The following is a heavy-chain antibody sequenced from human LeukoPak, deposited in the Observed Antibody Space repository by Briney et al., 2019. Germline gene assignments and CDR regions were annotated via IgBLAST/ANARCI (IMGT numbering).Heavy chain of an antibody. Sequence: QSWGSLRLSCAASGFTFSIYAMSWVRQAPGKGLVWVSRINSDGSSTSYVDSVKGRFTISRDNAKNTLYLQMNSLTAEDTAVYYCTRDLGGATWGEWNYWGQGTLVTVSS. D-gene: IGHD1-26*01. CDR2: INSDGSST. CDR1: GFTFSIYA. CDR3: TRDLGGATWGEWNY. V-gene: IGHV3-74*01. J-gene: IGHJ4*02.